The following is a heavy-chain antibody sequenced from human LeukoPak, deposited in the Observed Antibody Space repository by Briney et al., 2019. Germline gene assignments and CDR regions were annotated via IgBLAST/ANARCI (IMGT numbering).Heavy chain of an antibody. D-gene: IGHD4-23*01. CDR3: AGLRSTVAWASFDY. V-gene: IGHV4-59*08. J-gene: IGHJ4*02. CDR2: SYFTGNP. CDR1: GSISSYY. Sequence: SETLSLTCIVSGSISSYYWTWIRQPPGKGLEWIGHSYFTGNPNYNPSLKSRVAISVDPPKNQFSLKLTSVTAADTAVYYCAGLRSTVAWASFDYWGQGILVTVSS.